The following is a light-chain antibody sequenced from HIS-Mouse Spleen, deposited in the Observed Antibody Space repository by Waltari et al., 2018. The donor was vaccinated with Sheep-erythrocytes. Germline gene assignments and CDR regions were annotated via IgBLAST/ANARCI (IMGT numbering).Light chain of an antibody. Sequence: QSALTQPRPVSGPPGQSVTIPCTGTISDVGGFNYVPWYQQHPGKAPKLMIYDVSKRPSGVPDRFSGSKSGNTASLTISGLQAEDEADYYCCSYAGSYNHVFATGTKVTVL. CDR2: DVS. V-gene: IGLV2-11*01. J-gene: IGLJ1*01. CDR1: ISDVGGFNY. CDR3: CSYAGSYNHV.